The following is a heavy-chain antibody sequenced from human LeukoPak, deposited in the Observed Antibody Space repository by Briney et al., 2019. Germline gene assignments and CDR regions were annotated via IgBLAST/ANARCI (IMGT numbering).Heavy chain of an antibody. CDR1: GFTFSSYG. V-gene: IGHV3-30*18. CDR2: ISYDGNNK. J-gene: IGHJ4*02. CDR3: AKDINDRSGIVDY. D-gene: IGHD3-22*01. Sequence: PGGSLRLSCAASGFTFSSYGMHWVRQAPGKGLEWVTVISYDGNNKFYADSVKGRFTISRDNSKNTLYLQMNSLRAEDTAVYYCAKDINDRSGIVDYWGQGTLVTVSS.